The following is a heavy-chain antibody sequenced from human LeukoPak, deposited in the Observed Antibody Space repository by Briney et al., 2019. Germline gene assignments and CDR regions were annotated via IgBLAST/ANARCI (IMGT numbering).Heavy chain of an antibody. V-gene: IGHV1-2*02. J-gene: IGHJ6*02. CDR3: ARAPRLRRTAYYYYYGMDV. Sequence: GASVKVSCKASGYTFTGYYMHWVRQAPGQGLEWMGWISPNSGGTNYAQKFQGRVTMTRDTSISTAYMELSRLRSDDTAVYYCARAPRLRRTAYYYYYGMDVWGQGTTVTVSS. CDR2: ISPNSGGT. CDR1: GYTFTGYY. D-gene: IGHD3-16*01.